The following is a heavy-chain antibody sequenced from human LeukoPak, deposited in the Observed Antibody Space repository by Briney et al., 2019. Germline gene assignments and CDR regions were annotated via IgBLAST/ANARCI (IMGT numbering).Heavy chain of an antibody. J-gene: IGHJ5*02. V-gene: IGHV1-46*01. CDR2: INSSGGST. D-gene: IGHD3-22*01. CDR3: ARAAYSSGPSPRNWFDP. Sequence: ASVKVSCKASGYTFTSYGISWVRQAPGQGRGWRGIINSSGGSTTYAQKFQGRVTMTRDMSTSTIYMELSSLRSEDTAVYYCARAAYSSGPSPRNWFDPWGQGTLVTVSS. CDR1: GYTFTSYG.